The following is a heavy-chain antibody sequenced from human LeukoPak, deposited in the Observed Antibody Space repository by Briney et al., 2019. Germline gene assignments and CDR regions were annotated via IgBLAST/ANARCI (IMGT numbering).Heavy chain of an antibody. J-gene: IGHJ4*02. D-gene: IGHD6-19*01. CDR2: IYYSGST. Sequence: SETLTLTCTVSGGSISSSSYYWGWLRQPPGKGLEWFGSIYYSGSTYYNPSLKSRVTISVDTSKNQFSLKLSSVTAADTAVYYCARSRIAVASPFDYWGQGTLVTVSS. CDR1: GGSISSSSYY. CDR3: ARSRIAVASPFDY. V-gene: IGHV4-39*07.